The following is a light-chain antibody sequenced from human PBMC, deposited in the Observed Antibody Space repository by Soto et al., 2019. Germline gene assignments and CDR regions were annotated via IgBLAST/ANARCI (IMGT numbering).Light chain of an antibody. V-gene: IGKV3-20*01. Sequence: EIVLTQSPGTLSLSPGERATLSCRASQSVTSNYLAWYQQKPGQAPRLLIFGASSRATGIPDKFSGSGSGTDFTLTISILEPDDFAVYYCQHYGSSPRTFGQGTLLEI. CDR3: QHYGSSPRT. CDR1: QSVTSNY. J-gene: IGKJ5*01. CDR2: GAS.